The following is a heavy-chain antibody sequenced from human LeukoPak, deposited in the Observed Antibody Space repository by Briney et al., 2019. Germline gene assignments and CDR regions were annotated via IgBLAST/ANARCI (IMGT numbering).Heavy chain of an antibody. J-gene: IGHJ4*02. CDR1: GFTFSIYA. CDR2: ISDSGRNT. D-gene: IGHD2-2*01. CDR3: ATGCVGSPNCQTTGYDH. Sequence: GGSLRLSCAASGFTFSIYAMNWVRQAPGKGLEWVSGISDSGRNTYYSDSVKGRFTISRDNSESTVYQQMNSLTAEDTAQYYCATGCVGSPNCQTTGYDHWGQGTLVTVSS. V-gene: IGHV3-23*01.